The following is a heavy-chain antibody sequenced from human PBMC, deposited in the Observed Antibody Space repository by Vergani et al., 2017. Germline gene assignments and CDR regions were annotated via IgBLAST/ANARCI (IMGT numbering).Heavy chain of an antibody. Sequence: QVQLQESGPGLVKPSETLSLTCTVSGGSISSHYWSWIRQPPGKGLEWIGYIYYSGSTNYNPSLKSRVTISVDTSKNQFSLQLSSVTAADTAVYYCARGRSTGGYSYGYPKMPYYYYGMDVWGQGTTVTVSS. J-gene: IGHJ6*02. CDR2: IYYSGST. V-gene: IGHV4-59*11. CDR3: ARGRSTGGYSYGYPKMPYYYYGMDV. CDR1: GGSISSHY. D-gene: IGHD5-18*01.